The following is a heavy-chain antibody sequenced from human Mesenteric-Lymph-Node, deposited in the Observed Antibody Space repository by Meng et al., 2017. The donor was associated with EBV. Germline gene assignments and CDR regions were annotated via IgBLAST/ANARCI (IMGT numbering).Heavy chain of an antibody. CDR3: ARVSEISGTWLDC. Sequence: GQLQESGPGLVKPSGTLSLTCAVSGGSISGNNWWSWIRQPPGKGLEWIGEVFHIGSTNYNPSLKSRGTISLDKSKNQFSLKLTSVTAADTAVYFCARVSEISGTWLDCWGQGTLVTVSS. V-gene: IGHV4-4*02. CDR2: VFHIGST. D-gene: IGHD1-7*01. J-gene: IGHJ1*01. CDR1: GGSISGNNW.